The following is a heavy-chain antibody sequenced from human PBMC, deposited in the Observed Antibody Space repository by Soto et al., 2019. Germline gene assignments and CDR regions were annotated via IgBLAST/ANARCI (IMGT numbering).Heavy chain of an antibody. D-gene: IGHD6-19*01. V-gene: IGHV6-1*01. Sequence: QTLSLTCAISGDSVSSNSAAWNWIRQSPSRGLEWLGRTYYRSKWYNDYAVSVKSRITINPDTSKNQFSLQLNSVTPEDTAVYYCARDKYSSGWYVSNWFDPWGQGTLVTVSS. CDR2: TYYRSKWYN. J-gene: IGHJ5*02. CDR3: ARDKYSSGWYVSNWFDP. CDR1: GDSVSSNSAA.